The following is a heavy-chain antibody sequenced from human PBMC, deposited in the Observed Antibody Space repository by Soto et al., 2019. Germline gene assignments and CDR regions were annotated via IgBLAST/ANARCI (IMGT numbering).Heavy chain of an antibody. V-gene: IGHV4-30-4*01. Sequence: SETLSLTCTVSGDSINSADYYWSWLRQPPGKGLEWIEYIYYSRSDYYNPSLGRRATITIDTSRNQFSLNLMSVTAADTAVYYCARVVQCYDSSGYSFYYFDYWGQGALVTVSS. CDR2: IYYSRSD. D-gene: IGHD3-22*01. CDR1: GDSINSADYY. CDR3: ARVVQCYDSSGYSFYYFDY. J-gene: IGHJ4*02.